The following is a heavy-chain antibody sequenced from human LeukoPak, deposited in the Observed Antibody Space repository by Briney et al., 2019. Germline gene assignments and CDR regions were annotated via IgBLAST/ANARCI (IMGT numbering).Heavy chain of an antibody. CDR3: ARERLTTVTGEFDY. D-gene: IGHD4-17*01. CDR2: IRYDGNNK. CDR1: GFTFSNYG. Sequence: PGGSLRLSCAASGFTFSNYGMHWVRQAPGKGLEWVAFIRYDGNNKYYADSVKGRFTISRDNAKNSLYLQMNSLRAEDTALYYCARERLTTVTGEFDYWGQGTLVTVSS. V-gene: IGHV3-30*02. J-gene: IGHJ4*02.